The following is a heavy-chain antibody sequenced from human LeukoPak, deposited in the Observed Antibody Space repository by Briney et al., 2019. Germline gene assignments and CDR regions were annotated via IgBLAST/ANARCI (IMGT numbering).Heavy chain of an antibody. CDR3: ARIPAMVYYYYMDV. D-gene: IGHD5-18*01. V-gene: IGHV1-2*02. CDR2: INPNSGGT. Sequence: GASVTVSFKASGYTFTGYYMHWVRQAPGQGLEWMGWINPNSGGTNYAQKFQGRVTMTRDTSISTAYMELSRLRSDDTAVYYCARIPAMVYYYYMDVGGKGTTVAVS. J-gene: IGHJ6*03. CDR1: GYTFTGYY.